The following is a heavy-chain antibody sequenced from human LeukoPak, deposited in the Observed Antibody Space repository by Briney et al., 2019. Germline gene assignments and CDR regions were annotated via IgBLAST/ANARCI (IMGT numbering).Heavy chain of an antibody. V-gene: IGHV3-48*04. Sequence: GGSLRLSCAASGFTFSSYSMNWVRQAPGKGLEWVSYISSSSSTIYYADSVKGRFTISRDNAKNSLYLQMNSLRAEDTALYYCARFGDFWIGYYYYYMDVWGKGTTVTISS. J-gene: IGHJ6*03. CDR1: GFTFSSYS. CDR3: ARFGDFWIGYYYYYMDV. D-gene: IGHD3-3*01. CDR2: ISSSSSTI.